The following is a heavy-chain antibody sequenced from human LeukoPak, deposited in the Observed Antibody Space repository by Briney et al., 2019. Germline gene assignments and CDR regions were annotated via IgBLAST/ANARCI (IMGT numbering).Heavy chain of an antibody. CDR3: ARDYYDSSGYQYYFDY. CDR1: GFTFSSYW. Sequence: GGSLRLSCAASGFTFSSYWMSWVRQAPGKGLEWVASIKQDGSEKYYVDSVKGRFTISRDNAKNSLYLQMNSLRAEDTAVYYCARDYYDSSGYQYYFDYWGQGTLVTVSS. J-gene: IGHJ4*02. CDR2: IKQDGSEK. V-gene: IGHV3-7*01. D-gene: IGHD3-22*01.